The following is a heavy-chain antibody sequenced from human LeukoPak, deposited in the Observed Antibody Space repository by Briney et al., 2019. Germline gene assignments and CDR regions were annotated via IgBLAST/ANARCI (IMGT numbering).Heavy chain of an antibody. Sequence: PSETLSLTCAVYGGSLSGYYWSWIRQPPGKGLEWIGEINHSGSTNYNPSLKSRVTISVDTSKNQFSLKLSSVTAADTAVYYCARGPIWDYWGQGTLVTVSS. CDR3: ARGPIWDY. D-gene: IGHD2-21*01. CDR2: INHSGST. V-gene: IGHV4-34*01. CDR1: GGSLSGYY. J-gene: IGHJ4*02.